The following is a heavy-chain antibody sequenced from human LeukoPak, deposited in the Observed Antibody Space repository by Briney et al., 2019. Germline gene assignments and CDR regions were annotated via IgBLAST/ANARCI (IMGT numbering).Heavy chain of an antibody. Sequence: ASVKVSCKASGDTFIPYTFSWVRQAPGQGLEWIGRIIPSLDVANYAHKFQGRVTLSVDRDTATTYMEVTSLRSEDTAIYYCARDHCSPGTCLGGHWGQGTLVTVSS. CDR1: GDTFIPYT. D-gene: IGHD2-15*01. J-gene: IGHJ4*02. CDR3: ARDHCSPGTCLGGH. V-gene: IGHV1-69*04. CDR2: IIPSLDVA.